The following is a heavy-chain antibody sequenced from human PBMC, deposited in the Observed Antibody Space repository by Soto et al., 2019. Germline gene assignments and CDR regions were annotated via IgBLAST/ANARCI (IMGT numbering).Heavy chain of an antibody. CDR2: INHSGST. J-gene: IGHJ4*02. Sequence: QVQLQQWGAGLLKPSETLSRTCAVYGGSFSGYYWSWIRQTPGKGLEWIGEINHSGSTNYNPSLKSRVTISVDTSKNQFSLKLSSVTAADTAVYYCARVGDCSSNSCYVPVVYWGQGTLVTVSS. CDR1: GGSFSGYY. D-gene: IGHD2-2*01. CDR3: ARVGDCSSNSCYVPVVY. V-gene: IGHV4-34*01.